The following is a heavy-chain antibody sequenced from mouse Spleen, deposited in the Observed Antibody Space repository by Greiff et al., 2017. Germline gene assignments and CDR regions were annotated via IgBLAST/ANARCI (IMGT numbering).Heavy chain of an antibody. D-gene: IGHD2-13*01. J-gene: IGHJ3*01. Sequence: QVQLQQSGAELARPGASVKMSCKASGYTFTSYTMHWVKQRPGQGLEWIGYINPSSGYTKYNQKFKDKATLTADKSSSTAYMQLSSLTSEDSAVYYCNYGDHEAYWGQGTLVTVSA. V-gene: IGHV1-4*01. CDR2: INPSSGYT. CDR1: GYTFTSYT. CDR3: NYGDHEAY.